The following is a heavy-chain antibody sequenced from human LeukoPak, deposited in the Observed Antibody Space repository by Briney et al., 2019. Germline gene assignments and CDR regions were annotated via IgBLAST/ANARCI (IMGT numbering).Heavy chain of an antibody. V-gene: IGHV3-33*01. CDR2: IWYDGSKK. J-gene: IGHJ4*02. D-gene: IGHD5-18*01. CDR3: VLSGYNKILAWGY. Sequence: PGRSLGLSCAASGFTFSSYGMHWVRQAPGKGLEWVAVIWYDGSKKYYADSVKGRFTISRDSSKNTLYLQMNSLRAEDTALYYCVLSGYNKILAWGYWGQGTLVTVSS. CDR1: GFTFSSYG.